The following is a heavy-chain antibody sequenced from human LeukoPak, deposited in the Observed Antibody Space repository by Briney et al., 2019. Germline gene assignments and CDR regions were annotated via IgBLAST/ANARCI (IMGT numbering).Heavy chain of an antibody. J-gene: IGHJ4*02. CDR1: GFSFTDAW. CDR2: IRSKTAGGTT. CDR3: ARDPYWVFD. Sequence: PGGSLRLSCAASGFSFTDAWMTWVRQAPGKGLEWVGRIRSKTAGGTTDLAAPVKGRFSISRDDSKNTLYLQMNSLKTEDTAVYYCARDPYWVFDWAQGTLVTVSS. V-gene: IGHV3-15*01. D-gene: IGHD3-3*01.